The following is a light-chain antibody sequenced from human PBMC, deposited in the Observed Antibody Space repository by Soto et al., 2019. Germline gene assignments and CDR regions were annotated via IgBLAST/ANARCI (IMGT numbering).Light chain of an antibody. CDR2: EVS. CDR3: SSYAGNYNLL. J-gene: IGLJ2*01. V-gene: IGLV2-8*01. CDR1: SSDVGGYNY. Sequence: QPVLTQPPSASGSPGQSVTIACTGTSSDVGGYNYVSWYQQHPGKAPKLIIYEVSKRPSGVPDRFSGSKSGNTASLTVSGLQAEDDADYYCSSYAGNYNLLFGEGTKLTVL.